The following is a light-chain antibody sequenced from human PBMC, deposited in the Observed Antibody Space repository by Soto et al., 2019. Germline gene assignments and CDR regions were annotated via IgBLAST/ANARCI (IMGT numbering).Light chain of an antibody. V-gene: IGLV2-14*01. CDR1: NSDVGGHNY. J-gene: IGLJ1*01. CDR3: SSYTSSSTSYV. CDR2: EVS. Sequence: QSGLTQPASVSGSPGQSITISCTGTNSDVGGHNYVSWYQQHPGKAPKLMIYEVSNRPSGVSNRFSGSKSGNTASLTISGLQAEDEADYYCSSYTSSSTSYVFGTGTKVTVL.